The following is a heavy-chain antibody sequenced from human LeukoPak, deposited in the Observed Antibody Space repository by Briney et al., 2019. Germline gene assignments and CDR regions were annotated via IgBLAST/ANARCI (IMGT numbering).Heavy chain of an antibody. CDR3: ARAPDGSGSYLYYYYYYMDV. V-gene: IGHV3-21*01. CDR2: ISSSSSYI. Sequence: PGGSLRLSCAASGFTFSSYSMNWVRQAPGKGLEWVSSISSSSSYIYYADSVKGRFTISRDNAKNSLYLQMNSLRAEDTAVYYCARAPDGSGSYLYYYYYYMDVWGKGTTVTISS. J-gene: IGHJ6*03. CDR1: GFTFSSYS. D-gene: IGHD3-10*01.